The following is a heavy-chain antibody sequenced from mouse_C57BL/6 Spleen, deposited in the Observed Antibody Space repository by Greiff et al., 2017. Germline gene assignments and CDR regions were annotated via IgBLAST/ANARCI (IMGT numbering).Heavy chain of an antibody. V-gene: IGHV1-7*01. CDR3: ARWVYSNYPGAY. CDR1: GYTFTSYW. D-gene: IGHD2-5*01. J-gene: IGHJ3*01. Sequence: VQLQQSGAELAKPGASVKLSCKASGYTFTSYWMHWVKQRPGQGLEWIGYINPSSGYTKYNQKFKDKATLTADKYSSTAYMQLSSLTYEDSAVYYCARWVYSNYPGAYWGQGTLVTVSA. CDR2: INPSSGYT.